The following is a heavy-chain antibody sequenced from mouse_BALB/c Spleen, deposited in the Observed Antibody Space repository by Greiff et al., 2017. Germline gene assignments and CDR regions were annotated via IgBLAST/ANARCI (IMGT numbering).Heavy chain of an antibody. J-gene: IGHJ1*01. Sequence: EVQGVESGGGLVQPGGSLKLSCAASGFTFSSYGMSWVRQTPDKRLELVATINSNGGSTYYPDSVKGRFTISRDNAKNTLYLQMSSLKSEDTAMYYCARDITTVVGYFDVWGAGTTVTVSS. CDR1: GFTFSSYG. V-gene: IGHV5-6-3*01. D-gene: IGHD1-1*01. CDR3: ARDITTVVGYFDV. CDR2: INSNGGST.